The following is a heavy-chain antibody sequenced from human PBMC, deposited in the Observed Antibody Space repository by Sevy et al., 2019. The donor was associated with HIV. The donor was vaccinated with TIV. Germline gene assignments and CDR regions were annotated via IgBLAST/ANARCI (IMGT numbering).Heavy chain of an antibody. J-gene: IGHJ4*02. CDR1: GFNFNIYS. CDR2: LSFGCGRI. CDR3: AREGCTRPHDH. D-gene: IGHD2-8*01. Sequence: GGSLRLSCVASGFNFNIYSMSWVRQAPGKGLEWVSTLSFGCGRINHADSVQGRFTMSRDHSKKTVYLEMNSLRAEDTAVYYCAREGCTRPHDHWGQGTLVTVSS. V-gene: IGHV3-23*01.